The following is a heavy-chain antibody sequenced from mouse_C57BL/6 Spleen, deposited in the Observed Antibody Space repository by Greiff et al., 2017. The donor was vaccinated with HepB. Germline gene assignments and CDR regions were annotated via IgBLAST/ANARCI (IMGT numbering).Heavy chain of an antibody. J-gene: IGHJ3*01. Sequence: VQLQQSGAELARPGASVKMSCKASGYTFTSYTMHWVKQRPGQGLEWIGYINPSSGYTKYNQKFKDKATLTADKSSSTAYMQLSSLTSEDSAVYYCARDYDGYSAWFAYWGQGTLVTVSA. CDR3: ARDYDGYSAWFAY. CDR2: INPSSGYT. D-gene: IGHD2-3*01. CDR1: GYTFTSYT. V-gene: IGHV1-4*01.